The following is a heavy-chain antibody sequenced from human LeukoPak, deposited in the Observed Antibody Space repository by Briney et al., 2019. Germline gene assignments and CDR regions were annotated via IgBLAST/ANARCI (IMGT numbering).Heavy chain of an antibody. V-gene: IGHV3-64*01. CDR1: GFTFSSYA. D-gene: IGHD3-3*01. CDR2: ISSNGGST. J-gene: IGHJ4*02. CDR3: ARQVYDFWSGYYSDY. Sequence: PGGSLRLSCAASGFTFSSYAMHWVRQAPGKGLEYVSAISSNGGSTYYANSVKGRFTISRDNSKNTLYLQMGSLRAEDMAVYYSARQVYDFWSGYYSDYWGQGTLVTVSS.